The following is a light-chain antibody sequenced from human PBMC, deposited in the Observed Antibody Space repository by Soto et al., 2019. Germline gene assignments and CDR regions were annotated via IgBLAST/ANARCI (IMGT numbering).Light chain of an antibody. V-gene: IGLV2-14*01. CDR1: SSDVGGYNY. CDR2: EVS. Sequence: SVLTQPASVSGSPGQSITIACTGTSSDVGGYNYVSWFQQHPGKAPKLMISEVSNRPSGVSNRFSASKSGNTASLTISGLQSEDEATYYCSSYSSSSTLVFGTGTKVTV. CDR3: SSYSSSSTLV. J-gene: IGLJ1*01.